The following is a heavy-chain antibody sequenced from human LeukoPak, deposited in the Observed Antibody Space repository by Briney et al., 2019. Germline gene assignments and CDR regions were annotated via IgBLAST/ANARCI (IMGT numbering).Heavy chain of an antibody. J-gene: IGHJ4*02. V-gene: IGHV3-30*04. CDR2: ISYDGSNK. Sequence: PGGSLRLSCAASGFTFSSYAMHWVRQAPGKGLEWVAVISYDGSNKYYADSVKGRFTISRDNSKNTLYLQMNSLRAEDTAVYYCARGIAAAGTVGYYFDYWGQGTLVTVSS. CDR1: GFTFSSYA. D-gene: IGHD6-13*01. CDR3: ARGIAAAGTVGYYFDY.